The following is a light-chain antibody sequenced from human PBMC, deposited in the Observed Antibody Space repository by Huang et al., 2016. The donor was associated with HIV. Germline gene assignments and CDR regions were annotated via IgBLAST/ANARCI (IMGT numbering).Light chain of an antibody. V-gene: IGKV3-20*01. Sequence: EIVLTQSPGTLSLSPGERATLSCRASQSISSTFLAWYQQKPGQAHRLLIYGASSRATGIRDRLGGSGSGTDFTLTISRRGPEDFAVYYCQQYGSSPPYTFGQGTKLEIK. J-gene: IGKJ2*01. CDR1: QSISSTF. CDR3: QQYGSSPPYT. CDR2: GAS.